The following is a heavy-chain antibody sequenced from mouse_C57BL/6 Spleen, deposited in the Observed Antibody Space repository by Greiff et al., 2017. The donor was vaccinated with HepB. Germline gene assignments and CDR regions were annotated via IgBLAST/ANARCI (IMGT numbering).Heavy chain of an antibody. CDR1: GFTFSDYY. V-gene: IGHV5-12*01. J-gene: IGHJ4*01. Sequence: EVKVEESGGGLVQPGGSLKLSCAASGFTFSDYYMYWVRQTPEKRLEWVAYISNGGGSTYYPDTVKGRFTISRDNAKNTLYLQMSRLKSEDTAMYYCARRGSNYAMDYWGQGTSVTVSS. D-gene: IGHD5-1*01. CDR2: ISNGGGST. CDR3: ARRGSNYAMDY.